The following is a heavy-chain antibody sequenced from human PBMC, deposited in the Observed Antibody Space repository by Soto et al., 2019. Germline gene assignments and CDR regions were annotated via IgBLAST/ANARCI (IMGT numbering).Heavy chain of an antibody. J-gene: IGHJ5*02. Sequence: GGSLRLSCAASGFTFSSYAMHWVRQAPGKGLEWVAVISYDGSNKYYADSVKGRFTISRDNSKNTLYLQMNSLRAEDTAVYYCARDEVAGTFNWFDPWGQGTLVTVSS. CDR2: ISYDGSNK. CDR3: ARDEVAGTFNWFDP. D-gene: IGHD6-19*01. CDR1: GFTFSSYA. V-gene: IGHV3-30-3*01.